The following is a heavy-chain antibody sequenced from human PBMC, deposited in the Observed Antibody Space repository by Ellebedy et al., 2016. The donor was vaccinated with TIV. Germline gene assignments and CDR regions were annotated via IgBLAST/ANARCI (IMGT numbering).Heavy chain of an antibody. Sequence: SETLSLTCIVSGGSISRYYWSRIRQPPGRGLEWIGNIYYTGTTNYNPSLQSRVTISLDTSKNQFSLRLTSVTAADTAVYYCARMGGVSFGERPIDYWGQGTLVTVSS. CDR1: GGSISRYY. CDR2: IYYTGTT. J-gene: IGHJ4*02. V-gene: IGHV4-59*01. D-gene: IGHD3-10*01. CDR3: ARMGGVSFGERPIDY.